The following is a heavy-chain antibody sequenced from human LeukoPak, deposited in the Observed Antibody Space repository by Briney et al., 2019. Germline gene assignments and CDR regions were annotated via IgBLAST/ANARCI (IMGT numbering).Heavy chain of an antibody. Sequence: GRSLRLSCAASGFTFNNYAMHWVRQAPGKGLEWVAIIWYDGSNKDYADSVKGRFTISRDNSKSTLYLQMNSLRAEETAVYYCARRCSDPAFDIWGQGTMVTVSS. CDR2: IWYDGSNK. V-gene: IGHV3-33*01. J-gene: IGHJ3*02. D-gene: IGHD2-15*01. CDR3: ARRCSDPAFDI. CDR1: GFTFNNYA.